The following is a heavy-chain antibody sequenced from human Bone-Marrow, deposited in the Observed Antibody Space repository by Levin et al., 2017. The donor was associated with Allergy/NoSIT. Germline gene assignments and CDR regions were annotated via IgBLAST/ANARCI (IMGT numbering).Heavy chain of an antibody. J-gene: IGHJ3*02. CDR1: GYTFTDYF. CDR2: INPNSGDT. CDR3: ARISSAAFVM. V-gene: IGHV1-2*02. Sequence: GASVKVSCKASGYTFTDYFIHWVRLAPGQGLEWMGWINPNSGDTDSSQNFQGTVTMTRDTSISTAYMEVTSLTSNDTALYYCARISSAAFVMWGQGTVVTVSS. D-gene: IGHD6-19*01.